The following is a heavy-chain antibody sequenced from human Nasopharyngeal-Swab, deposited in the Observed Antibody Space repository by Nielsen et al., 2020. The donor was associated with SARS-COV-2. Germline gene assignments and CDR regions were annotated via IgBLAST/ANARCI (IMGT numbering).Heavy chain of an antibody. Sequence: WIRQPPGKGLEWDSVIYSGGSTYYADSVKGRFTISRHNSKNTLYLQMNSLRAEDTAVYYCARELGRGYSGYDNYYGMDVWGQGTTVTVSS. V-gene: IGHV3-53*04. D-gene: IGHD5-12*01. J-gene: IGHJ6*02. CDR2: IYSGGST. CDR3: ARELGRGYSGYDNYYGMDV.